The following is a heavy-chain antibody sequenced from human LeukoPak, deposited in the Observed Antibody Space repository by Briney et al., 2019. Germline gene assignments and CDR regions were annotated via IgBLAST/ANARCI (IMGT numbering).Heavy chain of an antibody. D-gene: IGHD1-14*01. CDR3: ATETNGRHYDY. J-gene: IGHJ4*02. Sequence: KPGGSLRLSCTASGLTFSTSGFNWVRQAPGKGLEWVASIGPTGSDRYHADSIKGRFTISRDNANNFLYLQMNSLRAEDTAVYYCATETNGRHYDYWGQGTLLTASS. V-gene: IGHV3-21*06. CDR2: IGPTGSDR. CDR1: GLTFSTSG.